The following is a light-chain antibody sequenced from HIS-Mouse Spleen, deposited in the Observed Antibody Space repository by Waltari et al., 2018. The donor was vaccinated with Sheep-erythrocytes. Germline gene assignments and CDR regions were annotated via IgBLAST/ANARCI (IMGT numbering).Light chain of an antibody. Sequence: QSALTQPASVSGSPGQSITISCTGTSSDAGSYNLDSWYQQHPGKAPKLMIYEGSKRPSGVSNRFSGSKSGNTASLTISGLQAEDEADYYCCSYAGSSTPWVFGGGTKLTVL. V-gene: IGLV2-23*01. CDR3: CSYAGSSTPWV. CDR1: SSDAGSYNL. CDR2: EGS. J-gene: IGLJ3*02.